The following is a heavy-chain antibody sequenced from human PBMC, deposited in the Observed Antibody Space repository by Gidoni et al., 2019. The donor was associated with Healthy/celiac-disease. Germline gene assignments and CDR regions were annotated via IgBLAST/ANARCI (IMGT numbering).Heavy chain of an antibody. D-gene: IGHD4-4*01. CDR3: ARAPHSPSSYYYYYGMDV. V-gene: IGHV3-33*01. J-gene: IGHJ6*02. Sequence: QVQLVESGGGVFQPGRSLRLSCAASGFTFSSYGMHWVRQAPGKGLEWVAVIWYDGRNKYYADSVKGRFTISRDNSKNTLYLQMNSLRAEDTAVYYCARAPHSPSSYYYYYGMDVWGQGTTVTVSS. CDR1: GFTFSSYG. CDR2: IWYDGRNK.